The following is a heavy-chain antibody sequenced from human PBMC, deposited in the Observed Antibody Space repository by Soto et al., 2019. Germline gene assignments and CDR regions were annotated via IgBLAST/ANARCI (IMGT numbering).Heavy chain of an antibody. CDR3: ARDGYPAYNWLDP. V-gene: IGHV1-18*01. CDR2: ISAYNGNT. D-gene: IGHD5-12*01. Sequence: QVQLVQSGAEVKKPGASVKVSCKASGYTFTNYGISWVRQAPGQGLEWMGWISAYNGNTNYAQRLQGRVTMTTDTSTNTAYMELRSLRYDDTAVFYCARDGYPAYNWLDPWGQGTLVTVSS. J-gene: IGHJ5*02. CDR1: GYTFTNYG.